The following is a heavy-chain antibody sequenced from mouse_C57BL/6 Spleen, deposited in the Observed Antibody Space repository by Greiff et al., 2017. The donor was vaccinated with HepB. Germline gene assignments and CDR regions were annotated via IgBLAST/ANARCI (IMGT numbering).Heavy chain of an antibody. Sequence: QVQLQQSGAELVRPGTSVKVSCKASGYAFTNYLIEWVKQRPGQGLEWIGVINPGSGGTNYNEKFKGKATLTADKSSSTAYMQLSSLTSEDSAVYFCAFYGSSYVAYWGQGTLVTVSA. D-gene: IGHD1-1*01. CDR2: INPGSGGT. CDR3: AFYGSSYVAY. CDR1: GYAFTNYL. J-gene: IGHJ3*01. V-gene: IGHV1-54*01.